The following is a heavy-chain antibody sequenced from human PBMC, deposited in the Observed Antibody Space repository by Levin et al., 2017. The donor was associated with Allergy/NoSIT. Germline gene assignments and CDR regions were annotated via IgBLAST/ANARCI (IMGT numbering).Heavy chain of an antibody. Sequence: PGGSLRLSCAASGFTFSDYGMVWVRQTPGKGLEWVAVISYDGSNKYYADSVKGRFTISRDNSKNTLYLQMNSLRAEDTAVYYCAKDFAVGESSPDYWGQGTLVTVSS. CDR1: GFTFSDYG. CDR2: ISYDGSNK. V-gene: IGHV3-30*18. J-gene: IGHJ4*02. D-gene: IGHD3-16*01. CDR3: AKDFAVGESSPDY.